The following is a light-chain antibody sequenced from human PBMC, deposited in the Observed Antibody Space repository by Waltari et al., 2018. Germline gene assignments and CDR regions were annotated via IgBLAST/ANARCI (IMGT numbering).Light chain of an antibody. CDR2: AAS. J-gene: IGKJ2*01. Sequence: DIQMTQSPSSLSASVGDRVTITCRARQSIRSYLNWYQQKPWKAPKVLIYAASSLQSGVPARCSGSGSGTDFSLNISSLQPEDFATYYCQQSFGTPYTFGQGTKLEI. CDR1: QSIRSY. V-gene: IGKV1-39*01. CDR3: QQSFGTPYT.